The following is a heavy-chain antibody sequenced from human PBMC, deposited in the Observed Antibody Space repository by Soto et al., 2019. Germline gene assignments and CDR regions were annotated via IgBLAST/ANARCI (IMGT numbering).Heavy chain of an antibody. D-gene: IGHD3-22*01. CDR2: INADNDNT. J-gene: IGHJ4*02. V-gene: IGHV1-3*01. CDR3: AREAPPFYYEGSDYPRHFDY. CDR1: GYTFATYN. Sequence: ASVKVSCKASGYTFATYNVHWVRQAPGQRLEWMGWINADNDNTKYSQKFQGRVTITRDTSASTAHMELSSLRSEDTAVYYCAREAPPFYYEGSDYPRHFDYWGQGTLVTVSS.